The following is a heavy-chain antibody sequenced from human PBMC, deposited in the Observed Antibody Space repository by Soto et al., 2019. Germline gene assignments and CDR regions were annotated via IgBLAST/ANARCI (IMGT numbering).Heavy chain of an antibody. CDR3: AKSGSHSYFDY. J-gene: IGHJ4*02. Sequence: XVSLRLSCAASAFTFGSYAMSWVRQAPGKGLEWVSAISASGGNTYYADSVKGRFTISRGNSKNTLYLQMNSLRVEDTAVYYCAKSGSHSYFDYWGQGTLVTVSS. V-gene: IGHV3-23*01. CDR2: ISASGGNT. D-gene: IGHD3-10*01. CDR1: AFTFGSYA.